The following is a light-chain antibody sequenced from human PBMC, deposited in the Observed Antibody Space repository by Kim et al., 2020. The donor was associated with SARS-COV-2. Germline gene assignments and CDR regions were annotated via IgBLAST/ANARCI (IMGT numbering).Light chain of an antibody. CDR3: QAWDSSTAPV. CDR1: KFGDKY. CDR2: QDS. V-gene: IGLV3-1*01. J-gene: IGLJ3*02. Sequence: VSTGQRASITCSGDKFGDKYACWYQQKPGQSPVLVINQDSKRPSGIPERFSGSNSGNTATLTISGTQSMDEADYYCQAWDSSTAPVFGGGTQLTVL.